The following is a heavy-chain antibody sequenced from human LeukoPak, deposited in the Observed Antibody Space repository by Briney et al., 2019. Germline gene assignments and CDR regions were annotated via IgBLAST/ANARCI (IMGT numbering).Heavy chain of an antibody. CDR1: GGSIRSYY. Sequence: SETLSLTCTVSGGSIRSYYWSWIRQPPGKGLEWIGSIYGSGTTYYDPPLWSRVSISADTSKNHFSLELSSVTAADTAVYYCASVGGGSPYWGQGTLVTVSS. CDR3: ASVGGGSPY. D-gene: IGHD3-16*01. V-gene: IGHV4-59*08. J-gene: IGHJ4*02. CDR2: IYGSGTT.